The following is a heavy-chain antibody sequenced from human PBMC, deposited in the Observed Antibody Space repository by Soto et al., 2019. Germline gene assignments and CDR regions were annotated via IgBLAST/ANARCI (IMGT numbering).Heavy chain of an antibody. CDR1: GFIFSSYS. CDR3: ARDQFLDAFDI. D-gene: IGHD2-21*01. CDR2: ISNDGSNK. Sequence: QVQLVESGGGVVQPGRSLRLSCAASGFIFSSYSMHWVRQAPGKGLEWVAIISNDGSNKYYVDSVKGRFTISRDNSNNPLSLQMNSLRAEDTAVYYCARDQFLDAFDIWGQGTMVTVSS. J-gene: IGHJ3*02. V-gene: IGHV3-30-3*01.